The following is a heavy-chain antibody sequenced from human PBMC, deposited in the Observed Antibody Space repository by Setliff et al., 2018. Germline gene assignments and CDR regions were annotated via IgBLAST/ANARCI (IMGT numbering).Heavy chain of an antibody. V-gene: IGHV3-7*01. J-gene: IGHJ4*03. Sequence: GGSLRLSCAASGFTFSDYWMTWVRQSPGKGLEWVANINQDGSGKYYVDSVKGRFTISRDNAKDTVYLQMNSLRVDDTAVYYCARGLPGSGYSSGVLDFWGQGTMVTVSS. D-gene: IGHD3-9*01. CDR2: INQDGSGK. CDR3: ARGLPGSGYSSGVLDF. CDR1: GFTFSDYW.